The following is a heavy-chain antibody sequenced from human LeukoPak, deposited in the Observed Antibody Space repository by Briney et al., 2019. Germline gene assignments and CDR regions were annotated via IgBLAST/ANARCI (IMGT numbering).Heavy chain of an antibody. D-gene: IGHD3-9*01. V-gene: IGHV3-30*18. J-gene: IGHJ3*02. CDR3: AKVGGRYFDWQYGFDI. CDR2: ISYDGSNK. CDR1: GFTFSSYG. Sequence: GGSLRLSCAASGFTFSSYGMHWVRQAPGKGLEWVAVISYDGSNKYYADSVKGRFTISRDNSKNTLYLQMNSLRAEDTAVYYCAKVGGRYFDWQYGFDIWGQGTMVTVSS.